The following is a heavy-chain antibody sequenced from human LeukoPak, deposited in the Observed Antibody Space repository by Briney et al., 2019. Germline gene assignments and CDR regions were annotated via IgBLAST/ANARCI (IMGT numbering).Heavy chain of an antibody. CDR1: GDSISTYY. D-gene: IGHD5-24*01. CDR2: IYYRVTS. V-gene: IGHV4-59*01. J-gene: IGHJ4*02. CDR3: AGENGYKYDY. Sequence: SETLSLTCTVSGDSISTYYWSWIRQPPGKGLEWIGYIYYRVTSDYNPSLKSRVTMSVDMSTRQISLKLSSVTAADTAVYYCAGENGYKYDYWGQGTLVTVSS.